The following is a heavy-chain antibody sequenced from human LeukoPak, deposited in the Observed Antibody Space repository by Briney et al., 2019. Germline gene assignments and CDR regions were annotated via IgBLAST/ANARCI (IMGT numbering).Heavy chain of an antibody. D-gene: IGHD5-24*01. J-gene: IGHJ4*02. V-gene: IGHV1-2*02. CDR2: INPNSGVT. CDR1: GYTFTGYY. CDR3: ARDSGDGYNTPIDY. Sequence: ASVKVSCKASGYTFTGYYMYWVRQAPGQGLEWMGWINPNSGVTNYAQKFQGRVTMTRDTSISTAYMELSRLRSDDTAVYYCARDSGDGYNTPIDYWGQGTLVSVSS.